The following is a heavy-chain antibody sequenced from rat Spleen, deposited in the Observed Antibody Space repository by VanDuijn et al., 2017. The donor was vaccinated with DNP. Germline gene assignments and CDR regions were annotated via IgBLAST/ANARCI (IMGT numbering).Heavy chain of an antibody. D-gene: IGHD1-5*01. Sequence: EVQLVESGGGLVQPGRSLKLSCAASGFTFSNYGMAWVRQAPKKGLEWVASISHEGSSIYYGDSVKGRFTISRDNAKSTLYLQMNSLRSEDTATYYCARQGYNYRYYWYFDFWGPGNMVTVSS. CDR1: GFTFSNYG. CDR3: ARQGYNYRYYWYFDF. V-gene: IGHV5-22*01. J-gene: IGHJ1*01. CDR2: ISHEGSSI.